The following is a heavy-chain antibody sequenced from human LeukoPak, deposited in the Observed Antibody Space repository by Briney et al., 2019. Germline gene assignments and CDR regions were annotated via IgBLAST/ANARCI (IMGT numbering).Heavy chain of an antibody. CDR3: ARDLETYYYDSSGYNY. J-gene: IGHJ4*02. CDR1: GFTFDDYG. D-gene: IGHD3-22*01. V-gene: IGHV3-20*04. Sequence: RTGGSLRLSCAASGFTFDDYGMSWVRQAPGKGLEWVSGINWNGGSTGYADSVKGRFTISRDNAKNSLYPQMNSLRAEDTALYYCARDLETYYYDSSGYNYWGQGTLVTVSS. CDR2: INWNGGST.